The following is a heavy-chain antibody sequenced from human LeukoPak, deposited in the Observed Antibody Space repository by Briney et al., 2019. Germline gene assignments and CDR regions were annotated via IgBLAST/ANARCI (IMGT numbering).Heavy chain of an antibody. J-gene: IGHJ4*02. D-gene: IGHD2-15*01. V-gene: IGHV1-2*02. CDR2: INPNSGGT. CDR1: GYTFNGYH. CDR3: ARAGGYCGRISCPYYFDY. Sequence: ASVKVSCKASGYTFNGYHMHWVRQAPGQGLEWMGWINPNSGGTNYAQKFQGRVTMTRDTSISTAYMELSRLRSEDTAVYYCARAGGYCGRISCPYYFDYWGQGSLVAVSS.